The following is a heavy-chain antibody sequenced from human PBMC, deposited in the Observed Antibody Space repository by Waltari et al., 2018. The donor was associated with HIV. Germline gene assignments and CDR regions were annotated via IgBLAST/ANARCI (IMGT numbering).Heavy chain of an antibody. Sequence: QVHLVESGGGVVQPGRSLRLSCAASGFTFSPHVMHWSRQAPGKGLEWVADISYDGSDKYHADSVKGRFTISRDNSRNTLYLQMNSLRPEDTAVYFCAREFYYDSTGYNSGFDYWGQGTLVTVSS. D-gene: IGHD3-22*01. V-gene: IGHV3-30*01. CDR1: GFTFSPHV. CDR3: AREFYYDSTGYNSGFDY. CDR2: ISYDGSDK. J-gene: IGHJ4*02.